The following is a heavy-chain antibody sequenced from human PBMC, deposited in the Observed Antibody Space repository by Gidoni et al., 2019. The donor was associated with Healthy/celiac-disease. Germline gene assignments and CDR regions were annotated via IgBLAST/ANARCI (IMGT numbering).Heavy chain of an antibody. Sequence: EVQLVESGGGLVKPGGSLRLYCAASGFTFSSYSMNWVRQAPRKGLEWVSSISSSSSYIYYADSVKCRFTISRDNAKNSLYLQMNSLRAEDTAVYYCARDLKQWLSPWGQGTLVTVSS. V-gene: IGHV3-21*01. D-gene: IGHD6-19*01. J-gene: IGHJ5*02. CDR1: GFTFSSYS. CDR2: ISSSSSYI. CDR3: ARDLKQWLSP.